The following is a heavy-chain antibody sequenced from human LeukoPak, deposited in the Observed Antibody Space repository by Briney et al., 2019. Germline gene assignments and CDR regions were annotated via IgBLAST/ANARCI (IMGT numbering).Heavy chain of an antibody. V-gene: IGHV1-2*02. CDR2: INPNSGGT. Sequence: ASVKVSCKASGYTFTGYYMHWVRQAPGQGLEWMGWINPNSGGTNYAQKFQGRVTITRDTSISTAYMELSRLRSDDTAVYYCARGSEGTMVIYRYWGQGTLVTVSS. D-gene: IGHD3-10*01. J-gene: IGHJ4*02. CDR1: GYTFTGYY. CDR3: ARGSEGTMVIYRY.